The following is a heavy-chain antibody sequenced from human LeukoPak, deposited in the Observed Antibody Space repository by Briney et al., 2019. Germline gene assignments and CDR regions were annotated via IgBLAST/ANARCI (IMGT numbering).Heavy chain of an antibody. V-gene: IGHV4-31*03. Sequence: PSETLSLTCTVSGGSISSGGYYWSWIRQHPGKGLEWIGYIYYSGSTYYNPSLKSRVTISVDTSKNQFSLKLSSVTAADTAVYYCARDRPGLEWLYYADVWGKGTTATVSS. CDR2: IYYSGST. CDR1: GGSISSGGYY. CDR3: ARDRPGLEWLYYADV. D-gene: IGHD3-3*01. J-gene: IGHJ6*03.